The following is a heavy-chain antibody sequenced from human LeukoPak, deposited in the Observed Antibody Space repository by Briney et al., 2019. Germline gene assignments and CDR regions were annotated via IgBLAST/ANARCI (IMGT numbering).Heavy chain of an antibody. CDR2: IYSSGTT. CDR3: ARDYGSKFDY. CDR1: GGSISGYY. D-gene: IGHD4-17*01. J-gene: IGHJ4*02. V-gene: IGHV4-59*01. Sequence: SETLSLTCTVSGGSISGYYWSWIRQPPGKRLEWIGYIYSSGTTNYNPSLKSRVTISVDTSKNQFSLKLSSVTAADAAVYYSARDYGSKFDYWGQGTLVTVSS.